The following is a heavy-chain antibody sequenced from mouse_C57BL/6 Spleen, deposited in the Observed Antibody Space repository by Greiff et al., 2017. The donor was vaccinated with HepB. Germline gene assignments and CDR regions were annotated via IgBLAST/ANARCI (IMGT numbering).Heavy chain of an antibody. CDR2: IRLKSDNYAT. Sequence: EVQLQESGGGLVQPGGSMKLSCVASGFTFSNYWMNWVRQSPEKGLEWVVQIRLKSDNYATHYAESVKGRFTISRDDSKSSVYLQMNNLRAEDTGIYYCTIYYDYDAWFAYWGQGTLVTVSA. D-gene: IGHD2-4*01. CDR3: TIYYDYDAWFAY. V-gene: IGHV6-3*01. CDR1: GFTFSNYW. J-gene: IGHJ3*01.